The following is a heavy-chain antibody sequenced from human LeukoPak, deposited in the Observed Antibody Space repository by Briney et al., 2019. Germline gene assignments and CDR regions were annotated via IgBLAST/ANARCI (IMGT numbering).Heavy chain of an antibody. CDR2: IYYTGKT. Sequence: SETLSLTCTVSGGSIISSTSYWGWIRQSPGKGLEWIETIYYTGKTYYNPSLKSRVTISADMSKNQFSLKLSSVTAADTAVYYCARGGGTIYGDYSPFDYRGQGTLVTVSS. CDR3: ARGGGTIYGDYSPFDY. J-gene: IGHJ4*02. D-gene: IGHD4-17*01. V-gene: IGHV4-39*07. CDR1: GGSIISSTSY.